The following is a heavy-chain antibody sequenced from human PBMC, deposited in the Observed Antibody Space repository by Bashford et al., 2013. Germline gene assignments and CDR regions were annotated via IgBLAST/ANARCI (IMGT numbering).Heavy chain of an antibody. CDR2: ISAYNGNT. D-gene: IGHD2-2*01. CDR1: GYTFTSYG. J-gene: IGHJ4*01. Sequence: VASVKVSCKASGYTFTSYGISWVRQAPGQGLEWMGWISAYNGNTNYAQKLQGRVTMTTDTSTSTAYMELRSLRSDDTAVYYCARDLGVVPAAMVDYWGHGTLVTVSS. CDR3: ARDLGVVPAAMVDY. V-gene: IGHV1-18*01.